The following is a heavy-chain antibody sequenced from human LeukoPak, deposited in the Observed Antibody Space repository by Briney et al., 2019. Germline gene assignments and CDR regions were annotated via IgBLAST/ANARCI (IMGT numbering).Heavy chain of an antibody. CDR3: ARATRLDY. Sequence: GGSLRLSRGASGFSFDSHTFNWIRQAPGKGLEWVSYIDTGGSTKYYADSVKGRFTISRDNVKNSLYLQMNSLRVEDTAVYYCARATRLDYWSQGTLVTVSS. CDR2: IDTGGSTK. J-gene: IGHJ4*02. D-gene: IGHD1-1*01. CDR1: GFSFDSHT. V-gene: IGHV3-48*04.